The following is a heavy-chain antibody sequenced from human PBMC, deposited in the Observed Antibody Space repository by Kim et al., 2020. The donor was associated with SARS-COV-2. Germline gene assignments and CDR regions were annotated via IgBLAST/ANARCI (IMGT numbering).Heavy chain of an antibody. J-gene: IGHJ4*02. CDR3: ARAKNLRDSGYNY. V-gene: IGHV1-3*01. CDR1: GYTFTSYA. CDR2: INAGNGNT. D-gene: IGHD5-12*01. Sequence: ASVKVSCKASGYTFTSYAMHWVRQAPGQRLEWMGWINAGNGNTKYSQKFQGRVTITRDTSASTAYMELSSLRSEDTAVYYCARAKNLRDSGYNYWGQGTLVTVSS.